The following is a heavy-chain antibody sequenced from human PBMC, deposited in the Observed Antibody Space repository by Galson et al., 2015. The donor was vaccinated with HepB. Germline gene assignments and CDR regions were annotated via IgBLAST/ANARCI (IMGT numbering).Heavy chain of an antibody. V-gene: IGHV1-8*01. J-gene: IGHJ6*02. CDR3: AGSGSYYNLPHYYYYGMDV. CDR1: GYTFTSYD. CDR2: MNPNSGNT. Sequence: SVKVSCKASGYTFTSYDINWVRQATGQGLEWMGWMNPNSGNTGYAQKFQGRVTITADESTSTAYMELSSLRSEDTAVYYCAGSGSYYNLPHYYYYGMDVWGQGTTVTVSS. D-gene: IGHD3-10*01.